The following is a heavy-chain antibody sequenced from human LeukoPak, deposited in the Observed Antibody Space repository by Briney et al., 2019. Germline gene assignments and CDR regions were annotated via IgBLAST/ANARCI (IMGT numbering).Heavy chain of an antibody. CDR2: INWNGGST. CDR3: ARDRSMTHFDY. CDR1: GFTFSSYG. Sequence: GGTLRLSCAASGFTFSSYGMSWVRHAPGKGLEWVSGINWNGGSTGYADSVKGRFTISRDNAKNSLYLQMNSLRAEDTALYYCARDRSMTHFDYWGQGTLVTVSS. J-gene: IGHJ4*02. V-gene: IGHV3-20*04.